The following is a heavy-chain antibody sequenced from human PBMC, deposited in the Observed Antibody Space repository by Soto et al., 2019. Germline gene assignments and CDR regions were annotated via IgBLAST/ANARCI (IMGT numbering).Heavy chain of an antibody. CDR3: NTCSRGNCYGPVDA. CDR1: GVTFANAW. V-gene: IGHV3-15*01. D-gene: IGHD2-15*01. J-gene: IGHJ6*04. Sequence: EVQLVESGGGLVKPGGSLRLSCAASGVTFANAWMSWVRQAPGKGLEWVGRVKSNSDGGTTDYAAPVKGRFTISRDDSKNTLYLQMNSLEIEDTAIYYCNTCSRGNCYGPVDAWGKGAAVTVSS. CDR2: VKSNSDGGTT.